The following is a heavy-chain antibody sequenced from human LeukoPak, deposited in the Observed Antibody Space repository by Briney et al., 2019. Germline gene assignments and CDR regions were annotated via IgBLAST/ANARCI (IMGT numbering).Heavy chain of an antibody. CDR1: GFTFSSSA. V-gene: IGHV3-23*01. J-gene: IGHJ3*02. D-gene: IGHD2-8*01. CDR3: AKVPTTNPRAFDI. Sequence: GGSLRLSCAASGFTFSSSAMSWVRQAPGKGLEWVSAISNNGGYTYYADSVQGRFTISRDNSKSTLCLQMNSLRAEDTAVYYCAKVPTTNPRAFDIWGQGTMVTVSS. CDR2: ISNNGGYT.